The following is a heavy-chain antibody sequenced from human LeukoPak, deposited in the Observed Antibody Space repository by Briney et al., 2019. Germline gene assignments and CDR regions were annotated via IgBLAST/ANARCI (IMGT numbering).Heavy chain of an antibody. Sequence: PGGSLRLSCAASEFTFTNNALSWFRQAPGKGLEWVSDIRGGGDTYYAESVKGRFTISRDNSKNTLYLQMNSLRAEDTALYYASGHGSNSYWGQGTLVTVSS. V-gene: IGHV3-23*01. J-gene: IGHJ4*02. CDR1: EFTFTNNA. CDR3: SGHGSNSY. CDR2: IRGGGDT. D-gene: IGHD6-13*01.